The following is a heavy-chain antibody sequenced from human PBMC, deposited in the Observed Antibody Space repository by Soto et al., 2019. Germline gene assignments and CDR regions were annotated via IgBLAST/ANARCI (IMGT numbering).Heavy chain of an antibody. D-gene: IGHD2-2*01. Sequence: SVKVSCKASGGTFSSYAISWVRQAPGQGLEWMGGIIPIFGTANYAQKFQGRVTITADESTSTAYMELSSLRSEDTAVYYCAREGLGYCSSTSCYPRKFNWFDPWGQGTLVTVS. CDR2: IIPIFGTA. V-gene: IGHV1-69*13. CDR3: AREGLGYCSSTSCYPRKFNWFDP. CDR1: GGTFSSYA. J-gene: IGHJ5*02.